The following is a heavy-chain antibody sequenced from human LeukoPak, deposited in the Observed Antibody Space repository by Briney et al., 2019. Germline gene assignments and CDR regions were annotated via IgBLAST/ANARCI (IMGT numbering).Heavy chain of an antibody. V-gene: IGHV1-2*02. CDR2: INPNSGGT. CDR3: ARGVSHDYSNRDYYYYMDV. Sequence: ASVKVSCKASGYTFTGYYMHWVRQAPGQGLEWMGWINPNSGGTNYAQKSQGRVTMTRDTSISTAYMELSRLRSDDTAVYYCARGVSHDYSNRDYYYYMDVWGKGTTVTVSS. D-gene: IGHD4-11*01. CDR1: GYTFTGYY. J-gene: IGHJ6*03.